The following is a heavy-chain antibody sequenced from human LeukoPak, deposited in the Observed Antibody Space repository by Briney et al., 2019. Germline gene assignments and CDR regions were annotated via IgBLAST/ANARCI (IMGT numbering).Heavy chain of an antibody. D-gene: IGHD6-19*01. CDR3: ARDKLGSGYSSDFDS. Sequence: GGSLRLSCAASGFSVSSNYMNWVRQAPGKGLEWVSAIYTGGTTYYADSVKGRFTISRDNSKNTLYLQMNSLRAEDAAVYYCARDKLGSGYSSDFDSWGQGTLVTVSS. CDR1: GFSVSSNY. V-gene: IGHV3-66*02. J-gene: IGHJ4*02. CDR2: IYTGGTT.